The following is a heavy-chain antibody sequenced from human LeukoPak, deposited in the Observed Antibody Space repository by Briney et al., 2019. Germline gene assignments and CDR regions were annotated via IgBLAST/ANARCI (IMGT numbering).Heavy chain of an antibody. Sequence: SETLSLTCTVSGGSISSSSYYWSWIRQSPGKGLEWIGYIYYSGITNYNPSLKNRGTISVDTSKNQFSLELRSVTAADTAVYYCAREVGATHYWGQGTLVTVSS. CDR2: IYYSGIT. D-gene: IGHD1-26*01. CDR3: AREVGATHY. J-gene: IGHJ4*02. CDR1: GGSISSSSYY. V-gene: IGHV4-61*01.